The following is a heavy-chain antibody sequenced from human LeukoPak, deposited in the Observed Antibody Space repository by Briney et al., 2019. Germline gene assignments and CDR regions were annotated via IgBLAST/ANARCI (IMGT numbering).Heavy chain of an antibody. V-gene: IGHV3-23*01. CDR3: AKNYGTYYYGMDV. Sequence: PGGSVRLFCAASGFTFSSSAMSWVRHAPGKGLEWVSAISGSGGSTYYADAVKGRFTISRDNSKNTLYLQMNSLRAEDTAGYYCAKNYGTYYYGMDVWGQGTTVTVSS. J-gene: IGHJ6*02. CDR2: ISGSGGST. D-gene: IGHD4-17*01. CDR1: GFTFSSSA.